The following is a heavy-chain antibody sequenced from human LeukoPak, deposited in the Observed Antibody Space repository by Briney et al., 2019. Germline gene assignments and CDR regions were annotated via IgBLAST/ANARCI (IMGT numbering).Heavy chain of an antibody. CDR1: GFTFSGYS. D-gene: IGHD4-23*01. CDR3: ANGLTTVVTFDY. CDR2: ISESSSHT. V-gene: IGHV3-NL1*01. J-gene: IGHJ4*02. Sequence: GGSLRLSCEASGFTFSGYSMNWVRQAPGKGLEWVSYISESSSHTYNADSVKGRFTISRDNSKNTLYLQMNSLRAEDTAVYYCANGLTTVVTFDYWGQGTLVTVSS.